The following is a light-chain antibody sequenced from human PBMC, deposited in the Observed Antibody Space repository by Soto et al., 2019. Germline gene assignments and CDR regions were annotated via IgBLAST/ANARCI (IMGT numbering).Light chain of an antibody. J-gene: IGLJ2*01. CDR3: AAWDDSLNGLVV. Sequence: QSVLTQPPSASGTPGQRVTISCSGSSSNIGSNTVNWYQQLPGTAPKLLIYSNNQRPSGVPERFSGSKSGTSASLAISGRQSEDEADYYCAAWDDSLNGLVVFGGGTKVTVL. CDR1: SSNIGSNT. CDR2: SNN. V-gene: IGLV1-44*01.